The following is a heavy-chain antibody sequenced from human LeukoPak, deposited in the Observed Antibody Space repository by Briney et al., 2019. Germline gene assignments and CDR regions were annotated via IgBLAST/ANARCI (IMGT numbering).Heavy chain of an antibody. CDR3: ARAYQPLGGLSFPDS. Sequence: ASVTVSCKASGYTFTTYAMNWVRQAPGQGLEWMGWINTNTGNPAYAQGFTGRFVFSLDTSVSTAYLQISSLKAEDTAVYYCARAYQPLGGLSFPDSWGQGTLVTVSS. J-gene: IGHJ5*01. CDR2: INTNTGNP. D-gene: IGHD3-16*02. CDR1: GYTFTTYA. V-gene: IGHV7-4-1*02.